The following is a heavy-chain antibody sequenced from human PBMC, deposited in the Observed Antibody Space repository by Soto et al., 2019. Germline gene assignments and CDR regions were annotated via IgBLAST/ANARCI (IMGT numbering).Heavy chain of an antibody. D-gene: IGHD3-10*01. J-gene: IGHJ3*02. CDR3: ARITPNYYGSGTDAFDI. CDR2: IDPSDSYT. V-gene: IGHV5-10-1*01. Sequence: GESLKISCKGSGYSFTSYWISWVRQMPGKGLEWMGRIDPSDSYTNYSPSFQGHVTISADKSISTAYLQWSSLKASDTAMYYCARITPNYYGSGTDAFDIWGQGTMVTVSS. CDR1: GYSFTSYW.